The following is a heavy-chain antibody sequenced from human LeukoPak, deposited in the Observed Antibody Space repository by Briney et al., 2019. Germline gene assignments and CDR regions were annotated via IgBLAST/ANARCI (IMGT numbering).Heavy chain of an antibody. CDR3: AREKYYYGSGSYGTWFDP. CDR2: IYSGGST. D-gene: IGHD3-10*01. V-gene: IGHV3-66*01. J-gene: IGHJ5*02. Sequence: GGSLRLSCAASGFTVSSNYMSWVRQAPGKGLEGVSVIYSGGSTYYADSVKGRFTISRDNSKNTLYLQMNSLRAEDTAVYYCAREKYYYGSGSYGTWFDPWGQGTLVTASS. CDR1: GFTVSSNY.